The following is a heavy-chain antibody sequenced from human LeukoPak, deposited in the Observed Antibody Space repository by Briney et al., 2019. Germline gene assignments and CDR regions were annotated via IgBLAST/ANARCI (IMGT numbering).Heavy chain of an antibody. CDR3: ARHDNYPDFGRGFAP. D-gene: IGHD3-10*01. Sequence: SETLSLTCSVSGDSMSGYYWSWIRQPPGKALEWIGYIFYSGTTKYNPSLKRRFTMSADTSKNHFSLKLYSVTAAAPAVYYCARHDNYPDFGRGFAPWGQGFLVTVTS. CDR1: GDSMSGYY. CDR2: IFYSGTT. V-gene: IGHV4-59*08. J-gene: IGHJ5*02.